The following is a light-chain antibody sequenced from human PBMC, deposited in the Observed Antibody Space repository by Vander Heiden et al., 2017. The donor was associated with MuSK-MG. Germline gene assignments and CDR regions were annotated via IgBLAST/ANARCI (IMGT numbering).Light chain of an antibody. V-gene: IGLV1-44*01. CDR2: SDN. CDR1: SSNIGSNT. Sequence: QSMLPQPPSASGTPGQRVTISCSGRSSNIGSNTVTWYQQLPGTAPKLLIDSDNQRPSGFPDRFAGSKSGTSASLAISGLQSEDEADYDGAAWDDSLNGVVFGGGTKLTVL. J-gene: IGLJ2*01. CDR3: AAWDDSLNGVV.